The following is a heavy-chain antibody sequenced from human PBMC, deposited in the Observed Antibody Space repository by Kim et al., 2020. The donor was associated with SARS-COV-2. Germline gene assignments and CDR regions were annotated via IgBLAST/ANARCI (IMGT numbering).Heavy chain of an antibody. D-gene: IGHD2-15*01. J-gene: IGHJ4*02. V-gene: IGHV3-15*01. Sequence: GGSLRLSCATSGFTFSNAWMSWVRQAPGKGLEWVGRIKSKTDGGTTDYAAPVKGRFTISRDDSKNTLYLQMNSLKTEDTAVYYCTTGVATVVVVVAATNYWGQGTLVTVSS. CDR1: GFTFSNAW. CDR2: IKSKTDGGTT. CDR3: TTGVATVVVVVAATNY.